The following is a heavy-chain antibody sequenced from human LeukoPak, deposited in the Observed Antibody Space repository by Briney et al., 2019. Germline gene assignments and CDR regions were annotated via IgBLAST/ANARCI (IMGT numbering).Heavy chain of an antibody. Sequence: SLCLSCAASLLTLSSYWMHWVRQAPGKEVDWVSRIYSGGSSTNDADSMKRRFIISRDNAKNTLYLQMNSLRVENTAVYYCTRDYGSGSFDYWGQGTLVTVST. J-gene: IGHJ4*02. CDR3: TRDYGSGSFDY. V-gene: IGHV3-74*01. D-gene: IGHD3-10*01. CDR1: LLTLSSYW. CDR2: IYSGGSST.